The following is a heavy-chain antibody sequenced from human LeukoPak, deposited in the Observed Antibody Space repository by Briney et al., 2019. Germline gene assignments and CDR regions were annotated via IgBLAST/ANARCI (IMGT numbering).Heavy chain of an antibody. D-gene: IGHD6-13*01. Sequence: ASVRVSCKASGYTFTSYGISWVRQAPGQGLEWMGWISAYNGNTNYAQRLQGRVTMTTDTSTSTAYMELRSLRSDDTAVYYCARSIAAAGTLNYWGQGTLVTVSS. J-gene: IGHJ4*02. CDR3: ARSIAAAGTLNY. CDR1: GYTFTSYG. CDR2: ISAYNGNT. V-gene: IGHV1-18*01.